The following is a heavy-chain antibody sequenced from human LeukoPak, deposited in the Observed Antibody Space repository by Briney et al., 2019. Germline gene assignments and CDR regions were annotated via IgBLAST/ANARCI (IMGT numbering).Heavy chain of an antibody. CDR2: MRYDGGYK. V-gene: IGHV3-33*01. J-gene: IGHJ4*02. CDR1: GFNFILFG. CDR3: ARDLYSRNLDY. Sequence: PGGSLRLSCAASGFNFILFGMHWVRQAPGEGLEWVALMRYDGGYKYYGDSVKGRFTISRDNFKNMVYLETNSLRAEDTAVYYCARDLYSRNLDYWGQGSLVTVSS. D-gene: IGHD4-11*01.